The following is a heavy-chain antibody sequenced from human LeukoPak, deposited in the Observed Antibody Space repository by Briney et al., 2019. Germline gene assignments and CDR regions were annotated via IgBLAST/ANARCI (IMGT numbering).Heavy chain of an antibody. J-gene: IGHJ6*03. CDR1: GFPFVPYT. Sequence: GGPLRFPCQASGFPFVPYTMNGAPQPPGKGRGWSPPLIIGSIDMYYADSVKGRFTISRDNAKNSVYLQMNSLRAEDTAVYYCARDRRGGYENYYYYYMDVWGKGTTVTVSS. V-gene: IGHV3-21*01. CDR3: ARDRRGGYENYYYYYMDV. CDR2: LIIGSIDM. D-gene: IGHD5-12*01.